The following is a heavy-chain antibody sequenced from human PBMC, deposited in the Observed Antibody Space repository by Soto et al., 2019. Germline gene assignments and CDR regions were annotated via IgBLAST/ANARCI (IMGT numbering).Heavy chain of an antibody. J-gene: IGHJ4*02. CDR2: IYYSGST. D-gene: IGHD1-20*01. Sequence: SETLSLTCTVSGGSISSYYWSWIRQPPGKGLEWIGYIYYSGSTNYNPSLKSRVTISVDTSKNQFSLELSSVTAADTAVYYCARVARYNTSPTRFDYWGQGTLVTVSS. CDR3: ARVARYNTSPTRFDY. V-gene: IGHV4-59*01. CDR1: GGSISSYY.